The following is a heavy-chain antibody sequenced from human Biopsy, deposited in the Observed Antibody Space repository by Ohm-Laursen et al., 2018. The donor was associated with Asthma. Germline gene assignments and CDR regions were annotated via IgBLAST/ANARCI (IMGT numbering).Heavy chain of an antibody. CDR1: GDSMGGSDYS. CDR3: ARHKHSNSWYKYYFDY. D-gene: IGHD6-13*01. J-gene: IGHJ4*02. CDR2: AYHSGNT. V-gene: IGHV4-39*01. Sequence: SETLSLTCNVSGDSMGGSDYSWGWIRQPPGKGLEWIGNAYHSGNTNINPSLQSRVTISVDTSKSQFFLKVSAVTAADTAVYFCARHKHSNSWYKYYFDYWGQGTLVTVSS.